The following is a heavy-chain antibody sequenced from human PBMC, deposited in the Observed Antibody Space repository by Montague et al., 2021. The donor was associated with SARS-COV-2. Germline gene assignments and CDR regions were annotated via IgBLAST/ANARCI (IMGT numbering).Heavy chain of an antibody. V-gene: IGHV6-1*01. J-gene: IGHJ2*01. Sequence: CAISGDSVSSNIATWNWIRQSPPRGLEWLGRTYYRSKWYNDYAVSVKSRVTINPDTSNNRISLQLNSVTPEDTAVYYCARAYCGGDCYFYWYFDLWGRGTLVTVSS. CDR2: TYYRSKWYN. D-gene: IGHD2-21*02. CDR3: ARAYCGGDCYFYWYFDL. CDR1: GDSVSSNIAT.